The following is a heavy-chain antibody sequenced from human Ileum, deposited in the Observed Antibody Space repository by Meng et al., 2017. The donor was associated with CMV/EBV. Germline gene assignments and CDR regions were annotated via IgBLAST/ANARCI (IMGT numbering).Heavy chain of an antibody. CDR3: VRMDWGSGLSDY. CDR2: IYNDGRT. J-gene: IGHJ4*02. Sequence: GQLVEYGGGLVQPGGSLRLSCAVSGFTVGDNFMTWVRQTPGKGLEWVSFIYNDGRTYYVDSVKGRCTISRDNFKNTLYLQMNSLRVEDTALYFCVRMDWGSGLSDYWGQGTLVTVSS. D-gene: IGHD3/OR15-3a*01. V-gene: IGHV3-66*01. CDR1: GFTVGDNF.